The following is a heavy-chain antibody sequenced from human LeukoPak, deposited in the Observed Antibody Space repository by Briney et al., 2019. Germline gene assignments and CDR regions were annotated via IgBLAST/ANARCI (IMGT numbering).Heavy chain of an antibody. D-gene: IGHD2-21*02. V-gene: IGHV1-46*01. J-gene: IGHJ4*02. CDR3: ARAQGIVVVTASLGI. CDR1: GYTLTSYY. Sequence: ASVKVSCKASGYTLTSYYMHWVRQAPGQGLEWMGIINPSGGSTSYAQKFRGRVTMTRDTSTSTVYMELSSLRSEDTAVYYCARAQGIVVVTASLGIWGQGTLVTVSS. CDR2: INPSGGST.